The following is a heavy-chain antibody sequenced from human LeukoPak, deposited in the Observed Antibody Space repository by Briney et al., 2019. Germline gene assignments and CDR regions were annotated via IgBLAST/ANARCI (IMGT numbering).Heavy chain of an antibody. J-gene: IGHJ4*02. V-gene: IGHV3-7*01. CDR1: GFTFSGHW. Sequence: PGGSLRLSCAASGFTFSGHWMSWVRQAPGKGLEWVANINQGGSDKYYVDSVEGRFTISRDNAKNSLYLQMNSLRAEDTAVYYCARGGTYQPLLGYWGQGTLVTVSS. D-gene: IGHD2-2*01. CDR2: INQGGSDK. CDR3: ARGGTYQPLLGY.